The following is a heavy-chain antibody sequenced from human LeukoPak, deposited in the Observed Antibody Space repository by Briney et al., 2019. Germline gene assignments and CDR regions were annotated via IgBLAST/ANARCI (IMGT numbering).Heavy chain of an antibody. CDR3: ARAHSSSSTFDL. V-gene: IGHV3-33*01. CDR1: GFTFSDYG. J-gene: IGHJ4*02. Sequence: GRSLRLSCAASGFTFSDYGIHWVRQAPGQGLEWGALIWYDGSKKYYADSVKGRFTISRDNTKTTLYLQLNSLRADDTAVYYCARAHSSSSTFDLWGQGTLVTVSS. D-gene: IGHD6-6*01. CDR2: IWYDGSKK.